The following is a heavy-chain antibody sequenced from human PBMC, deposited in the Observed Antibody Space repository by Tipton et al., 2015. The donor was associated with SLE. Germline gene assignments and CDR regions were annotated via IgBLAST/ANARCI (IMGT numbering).Heavy chain of an antibody. Sequence: TLSLTCSVSGGSISSSSYYRGWIRQPPGKGLEWIGSIDYSGSTYYNPSLKSRVTISVDTSKNQFSLKLSSVTAADTAIYYCARSGFLEWLLPIGFDYWGQGTLVTVSS. CDR1: GGSISSSSYY. J-gene: IGHJ4*02. D-gene: IGHD3-3*01. V-gene: IGHV4-39*07. CDR3: ARSGFLEWLLPIGFDY. CDR2: IDYSGST.